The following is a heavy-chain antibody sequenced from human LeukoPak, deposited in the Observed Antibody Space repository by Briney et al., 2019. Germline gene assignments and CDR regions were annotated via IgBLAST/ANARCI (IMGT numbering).Heavy chain of an antibody. J-gene: IGHJ4*02. CDR3: ARDLEGYHYGSGNYPQ. CDR1: GYTFTHYY. V-gene: IGHV1-2*02. CDR2: INPNSGGT. Sequence: ASVKVSCKTSGYTFTHYYIHWVRQAPGQGLEWMGFINPNSGGTNYAQKFQGRVTMTRDTSISTAYMELSSLTSDDTAVYYCARDLEGYHYGSGNYPQWGQGTLVTVSS. D-gene: IGHD3-10*01.